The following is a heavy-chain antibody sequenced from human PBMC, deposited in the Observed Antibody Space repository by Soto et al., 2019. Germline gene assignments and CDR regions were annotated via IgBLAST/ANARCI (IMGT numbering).Heavy chain of an antibody. J-gene: IGHJ4*02. CDR1: GGTFSSYA. Sequence: GASVKVSCKASGGTFSSYAISWVRQAPGQGLEWMGGIIPIFGTANYAQKFQGRVTITADKSTNTAYMDLRSLTSDDTAVYYCARDEGGYDILTGYYKAHHFDYWGQGVPVTVSS. CDR2: IIPIFGTA. V-gene: IGHV1-69*06. D-gene: IGHD3-9*01. CDR3: ARDEGGYDILTGYYKAHHFDY.